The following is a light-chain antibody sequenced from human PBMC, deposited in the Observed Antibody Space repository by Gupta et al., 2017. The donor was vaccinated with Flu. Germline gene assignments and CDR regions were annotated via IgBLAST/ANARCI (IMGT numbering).Light chain of an antibody. CDR1: KLGSKY. CDR2: GDD. V-gene: IGLV3-1*01. CDR3: QAWDSDTVV. Sequence: SSDLTQPPSVSVSPGQTASVTCSGDKLGSKYVCWYQQKAGQSPVRVIFGDDKRPSGGPERFSGSTSGTTATLTIGGTQTRAEDDYYCQAWDSDTVVFGGGTKLTVL. J-gene: IGLJ2*01.